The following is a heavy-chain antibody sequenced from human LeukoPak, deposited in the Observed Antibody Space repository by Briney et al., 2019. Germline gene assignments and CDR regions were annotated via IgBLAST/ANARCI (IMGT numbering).Heavy chain of an antibody. CDR1: GFTFSSYA. D-gene: IGHD3-10*01. CDR2: ISGSGGST. V-gene: IGHV3-23*01. J-gene: IGHJ2*01. CDR3: AKDWAMVRGWYFDL. Sequence: GGSLRLSCAASGFTFSSYAMSWVRQAPGKGLEWVSAISGSGGSTYYADSVKGRFTISRDNSNNTLYLQMNSLRAEDTAVYYCAKDWAMVRGWYFDLWGRGTLVTVSS.